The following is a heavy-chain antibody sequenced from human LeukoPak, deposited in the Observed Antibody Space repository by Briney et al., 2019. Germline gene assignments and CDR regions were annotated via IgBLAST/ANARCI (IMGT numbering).Heavy chain of an antibody. D-gene: IGHD6-13*01. CDR1: GLSVNNSY. J-gene: IGHJ4*02. Sequence: GGSLRLSCSVSGLSVNNSYINWIRQAPGKGLEWVSVLYRGGQTYYADSVKGRFTISRDNSKNTLFLQMNSLRVEDTAVYYCARGNLIGHSSSWYLFDYWGQGALVTVSS. CDR3: ARGNLIGHSSSWYLFDY. CDR2: LYRGGQT. V-gene: IGHV3-53*01.